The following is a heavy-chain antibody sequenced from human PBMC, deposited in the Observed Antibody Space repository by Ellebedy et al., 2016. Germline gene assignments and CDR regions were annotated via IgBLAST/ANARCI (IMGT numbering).Heavy chain of an antibody. V-gene: IGHV1-3*01. CDR2: INAGNGNT. J-gene: IGHJ3*02. Sequence: ASVKVSCKASGYTFTSYAMHWVRQAPGQRLEWMGWINAGNGNTKYSQKSQGRVTITRDTSASTAYMELSSLRSEDTAVYYCAMEGSYFTDDAFDIWGQGTMVTVSS. CDR1: GYTFTSYA. D-gene: IGHD1-26*01. CDR3: AMEGSYFTDDAFDI.